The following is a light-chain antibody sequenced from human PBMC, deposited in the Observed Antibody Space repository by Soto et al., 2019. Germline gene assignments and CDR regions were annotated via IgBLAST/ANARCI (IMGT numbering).Light chain of an antibody. CDR3: QKYNSAP. J-gene: IGKJ3*01. CDR1: QGISNY. V-gene: IGKV1-27*01. Sequence: DIQMTQSPSSLSASVGDRVTITCRARQGISNYLAWYQQKPGKVPKLLIYAASTLQSGVPSRFSGSGSGTDFTLTISSLQPEDVATYYCQKYNSAPFGPGTKVDIK. CDR2: AAS.